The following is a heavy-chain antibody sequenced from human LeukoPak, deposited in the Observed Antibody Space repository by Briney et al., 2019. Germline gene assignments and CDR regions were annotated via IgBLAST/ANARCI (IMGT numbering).Heavy chain of an antibody. CDR2: VGGSGGST. Sequence: PGGSLRLSCAASGFTFSSYAMSWVRQAPGKGLEWVPAVGGSGGSTYYADSVKGRFTISRDNSKNTLYLQMNSLRAEDTAVYYCAKDFRGGSYGDYFDYWGQGTLVTVSS. CDR3: AKDFRGGSYGDYFDY. V-gene: IGHV3-23*01. J-gene: IGHJ4*02. CDR1: GFTFSSYA. D-gene: IGHD1-26*01.